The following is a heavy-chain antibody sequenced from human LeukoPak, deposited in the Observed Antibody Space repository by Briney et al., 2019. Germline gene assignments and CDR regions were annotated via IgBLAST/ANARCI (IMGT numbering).Heavy chain of an antibody. CDR1: GGSFSGYY. V-gene: IGHV4-34*01. Sequence: PSETLSLTCAVYGGSFSGYYWSWIRQPPGKGLEWIGEINHSGSTNYNPSLKSRVTISVDTSKNQFSLKLSSVTAADTAVYYCARDLRWFGSNDAFDIWGQGTMVTVSS. CDR3: ARDLRWFGSNDAFDI. D-gene: IGHD3-10*01. J-gene: IGHJ3*02. CDR2: INHSGST.